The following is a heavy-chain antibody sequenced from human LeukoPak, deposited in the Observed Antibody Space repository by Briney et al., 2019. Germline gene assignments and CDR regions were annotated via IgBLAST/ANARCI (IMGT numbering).Heavy chain of an antibody. CDR2: MNPNSGNT. CDR3: ARGLRSSYYYYGMDV. Sequence: ASVKVSCKASGGTFSSYAISWVRQATGQGLEWMGWMNPNSGNTGYAQKFQGRVTMTRNTSISTAYMELSSLRSEDTAVYYCARGLRSSYYYYGMDVWGQGTTVTVSS. J-gene: IGHJ6*02. V-gene: IGHV1-8*02. D-gene: IGHD4-17*01. CDR1: GGTFSSYA.